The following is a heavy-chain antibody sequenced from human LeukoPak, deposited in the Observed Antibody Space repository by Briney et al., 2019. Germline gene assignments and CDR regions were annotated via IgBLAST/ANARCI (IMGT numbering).Heavy chain of an antibody. CDR3: ARDVPLALGYCSSTSCYWGDWFDP. Sequence: SETLSLTCTVSGGSISSSSYYWGWIRQPPGKGLEWIGSIYYSGSTHYNPSLKSRVTISVDTSKNQFSLKLSSVTAADTAVYYCARDVPLALGYCSSTSCYWGDWFDPWGQGTLVTVSS. CDR1: GGSISSSSYY. CDR2: IYYSGST. D-gene: IGHD2-2*01. J-gene: IGHJ5*02. V-gene: IGHV4-39*07.